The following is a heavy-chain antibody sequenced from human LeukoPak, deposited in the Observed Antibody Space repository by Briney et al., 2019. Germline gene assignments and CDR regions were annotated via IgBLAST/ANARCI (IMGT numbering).Heavy chain of an antibody. CDR2: IFYSGST. CDR1: GGSISTSSYY. J-gene: IGHJ5*02. V-gene: IGHV4-39*01. CDR3: ARQHNGGDNWRDWFDP. D-gene: IGHD3-16*01. Sequence: SETLSLTCTVSGGSISTSSYYWVWIRQPPGKGLEWIVSIFYSGSTYYNSSLKSRITLSMDSSKNQFSVKLSSVTAADTAVYFCARQHNGGDNWRDWFDPWGQGILVTVSS.